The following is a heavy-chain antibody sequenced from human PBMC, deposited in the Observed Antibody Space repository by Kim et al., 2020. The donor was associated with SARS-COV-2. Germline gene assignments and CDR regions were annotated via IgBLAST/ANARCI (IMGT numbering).Heavy chain of an antibody. V-gene: IGHV4-59*13. CDR2: IYYSGST. CDR3: ARVPEDYYDSSGTGRFDP. Sequence: SETLSLTCTVSGGSISSYYWSWIRQPPGKGLEWIGYIYYSGSTNYNPSLKSRVTISVDTSKNQFSLKLSSVTAADTAVYYCARVPEDYYDSSGTGRFDPWGQGTLVTVSS. J-gene: IGHJ5*02. CDR1: GGSISSYY. D-gene: IGHD3-22*01.